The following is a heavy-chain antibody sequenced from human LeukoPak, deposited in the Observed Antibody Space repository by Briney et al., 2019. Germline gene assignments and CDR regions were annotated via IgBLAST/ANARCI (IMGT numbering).Heavy chain of an antibody. Sequence: GGSLRLSCAASGFTFSSYSMNWVRQAPGKGLEWVSAISGSGGSTYYADSVRGRFTISRDNSKNTLYLQMNSLRAEDTAVYYCAKVSFRYYYDSSGYSHDYWGQGTLVTVSS. D-gene: IGHD3-22*01. J-gene: IGHJ4*02. CDR2: ISGSGGST. V-gene: IGHV3-23*01. CDR1: GFTFSSYS. CDR3: AKVSFRYYYDSSGYSHDY.